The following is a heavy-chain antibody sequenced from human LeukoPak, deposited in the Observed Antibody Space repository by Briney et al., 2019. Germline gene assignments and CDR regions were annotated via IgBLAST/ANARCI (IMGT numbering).Heavy chain of an antibody. Sequence: PGGSMRLSCAASGLRVSSYGRDWVRQDKKKKIIWVSRIKTDGSSTNYADYVKGRFTISRDNAKNTLYLQMNSLRAEDTAVYYCARRRDGYNAELFDYWGQGTLVTVSS. CDR2: IKTDGSST. D-gene: IGHD5-24*01. CDR3: ARRRDGYNAELFDY. J-gene: IGHJ4*02. V-gene: IGHV3-74*01. CDR1: GLRVSSYG.